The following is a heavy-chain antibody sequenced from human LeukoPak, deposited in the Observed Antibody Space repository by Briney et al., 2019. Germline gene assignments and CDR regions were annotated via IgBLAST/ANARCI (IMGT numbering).Heavy chain of an antibody. CDR2: ISPKGIT. CDR1: GYPINIDYS. CDR3: ARVPGVYFDFSIGFGSGWFDP. D-gene: IGHD3-3*01. V-gene: IGHV4-38-2*02. J-gene: IGHJ5*02. Sequence: SETLSLTCFVSGYPINIDYSWGWIRQPPGKGLEWIGVISPKGITYYNPSLRGRVSISPDTSKNQFSLRLSSMTATDTAMYYCARVPGVYFDFSIGFGSGWFDPWGQGILVTVSS.